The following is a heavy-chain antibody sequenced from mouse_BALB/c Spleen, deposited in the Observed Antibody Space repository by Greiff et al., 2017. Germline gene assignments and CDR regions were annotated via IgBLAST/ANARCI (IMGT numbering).Heavy chain of an antibody. D-gene: IGHD1-1*01. CDR2: ISSGGGST. CDR1: GFAFSRYD. Sequence: DVKLVESGGGLVKPGGSLKLSCAASGFAFSRYDMSWVRQTPEKRLEWVAYISSGGGSTYYPDTVKGRFTISRDNAKNTLYLQMSSLKSEDTAMYYCARHDYGRGNWYFDVWGAGTTVTVSS. V-gene: IGHV5-12-1*01. J-gene: IGHJ1*01. CDR3: ARHDYGRGNWYFDV.